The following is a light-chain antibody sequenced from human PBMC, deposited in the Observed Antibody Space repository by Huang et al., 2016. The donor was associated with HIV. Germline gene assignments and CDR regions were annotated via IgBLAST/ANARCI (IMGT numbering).Light chain of an antibody. V-gene: IGKV3-11*01. CDR3: QQRSNWPAIT. CDR1: QSVNIY. J-gene: IGKJ5*01. CDR2: DAA. Sequence: EIVLTQSPATLSLSPGERATLSCRASQSVNIYLGWFQQKPGQAPRLLIYDAATRATGIPARFSGSGSGTDFTLTISSLEPEDFAVYYCQQRSNWPAITFGQGTRLEIK.